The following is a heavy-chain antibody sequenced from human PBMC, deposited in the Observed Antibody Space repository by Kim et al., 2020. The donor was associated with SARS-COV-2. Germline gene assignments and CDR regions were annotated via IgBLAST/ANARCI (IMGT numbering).Heavy chain of an antibody. D-gene: IGHD1-26*01. CDR2: IYYSGST. J-gene: IGHJ4*02. CDR1: GGSISSSSYY. CDR3: ARPGIVGATRDY. Sequence: SETLSLTCTVSGGSISSSSYYWGWIRQPPGKGLEWIGSIYYSGSTYYNPSLKSRVTISVDTSKNQFSLKLSSVTAADTAVYYCARPGIVGATRDYWGQGTLVTVSS. V-gene: IGHV4-39*01.